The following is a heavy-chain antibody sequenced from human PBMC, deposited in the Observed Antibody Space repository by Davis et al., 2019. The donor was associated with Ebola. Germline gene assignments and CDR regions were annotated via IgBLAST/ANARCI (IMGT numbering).Heavy chain of an antibody. V-gene: IGHV1-8*02. J-gene: IGHJ6*02. D-gene: IGHD2-21*01. CDR1: GGTFSSYA. CDR2: MNPNSGNT. Sequence: ASVKVSCKASGGTFSSYAINWVRQATGQGLEWMGWMNPNSGNTGYAQKFQGRVTMTMNTSISTAYMELSSLRSEDTAVYYCARAIPYYNGMDVWGQGTTVTVSS. CDR3: ARAIPYYNGMDV.